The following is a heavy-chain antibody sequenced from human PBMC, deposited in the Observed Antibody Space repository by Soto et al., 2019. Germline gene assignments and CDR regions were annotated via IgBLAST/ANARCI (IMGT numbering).Heavy chain of an antibody. Sequence: QVQLVQSWAELQKPGSSVKVSCQASGGTFSNYAISWVRQAPGQGLEWMGKIIPIFGTTNYAQNFRGRVTITADEYTTTAYMELSSLRSDDTALYYCARELPPAPGSFREDALDIWGQGTMITVSS. CDR3: ARELPPAPGSFREDALDI. V-gene: IGHV1-69*15. J-gene: IGHJ3*02. CDR1: GGTFSNYA. CDR2: IIPIFGTT. D-gene: IGHD6-13*01.